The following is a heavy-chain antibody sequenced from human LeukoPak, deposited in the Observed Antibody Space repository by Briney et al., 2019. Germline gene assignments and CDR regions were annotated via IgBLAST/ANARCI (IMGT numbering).Heavy chain of an antibody. Sequence: SVKVSCKASGGTFSSYAISWVRQAPGQGLEWMGGIIPIFGTANYAQKFQGRVTVTADESTSTAYMELSSLRSEDTAVYYCAMGVGSGSYYVFSAFDIWGQGTMVTVSS. D-gene: IGHD1-26*01. CDR2: IIPIFGTA. V-gene: IGHV1-69*13. CDR3: AMGVGSGSYYVFSAFDI. J-gene: IGHJ3*02. CDR1: GGTFSSYA.